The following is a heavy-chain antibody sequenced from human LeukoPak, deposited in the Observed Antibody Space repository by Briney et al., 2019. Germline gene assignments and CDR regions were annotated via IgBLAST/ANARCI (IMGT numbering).Heavy chain of an antibody. CDR3: ARDGPGCSGGSCYHYYYYGMDV. CDR2: INPSGGST. J-gene: IGHJ6*02. V-gene: IGHV1-46*01. CDR1: GYTFTSYY. Sequence: GASVKVSCKASGYTFTSYYMHWVRQAPGQGLEWTGIINPSGGSTSYAQKFQGRVTMTRDTSTSTVYMELSSLRSEDTAVYYCARDGPGCSGGSCYHYYYYGMDVWGQGTTVTVSS. D-gene: IGHD2-15*01.